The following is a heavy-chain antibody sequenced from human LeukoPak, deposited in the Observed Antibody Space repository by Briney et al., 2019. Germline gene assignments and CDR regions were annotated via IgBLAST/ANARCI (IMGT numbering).Heavy chain of an antibody. CDR1: GFVFSNYW. CDR3: ARRKEVQPPFDY. CDR2: IKEHGGET. Sequence: PGGSLRLSCVASGFVFSNYWMGWVRQAPGKGLEWVANIKEHGGETYYVDSVKGRFTISRDNAKNSLHLQMNSLRDEDTAVYYCARRKEVQPPFDYWGQGPLVTVSS. V-gene: IGHV3-7*01. J-gene: IGHJ4*02.